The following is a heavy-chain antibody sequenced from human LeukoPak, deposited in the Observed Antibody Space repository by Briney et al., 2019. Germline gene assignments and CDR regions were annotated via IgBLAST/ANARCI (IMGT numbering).Heavy chain of an antibody. V-gene: IGHV3-30*14. CDR3: AKELNVLVITPLDY. Sequence: PGGSLRLSCAASGFTFRYYAMHWVRQAPGKGLEWVAVISNDGSIQYYTDSVKGRFIISRDNSKNTLYLQMNSLRAEDTAVYYCAKELNVLVITPLDYWGQGTLVTVSS. CDR1: GFTFRYYA. CDR2: ISNDGSIQ. J-gene: IGHJ4*02. D-gene: IGHD3-3*01.